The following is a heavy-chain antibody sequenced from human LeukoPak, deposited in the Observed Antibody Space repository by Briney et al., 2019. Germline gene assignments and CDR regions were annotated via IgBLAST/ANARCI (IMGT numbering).Heavy chain of an antibody. CDR2: IYYSGST. J-gene: IGHJ3*02. CDR1: GGSISSYY. Sequence: SETLSLTCTVSGGSISSYYWSWIRQPPGKGLEWIGYIYYSGSTNYSPSLKSRVTISVDTSKNQFSLKLSSVTAADTAVYYCARRRGRAFDIWGQGTMVTVSS. D-gene: IGHD2-15*01. CDR3: ARRRGRAFDI. V-gene: IGHV4-59*08.